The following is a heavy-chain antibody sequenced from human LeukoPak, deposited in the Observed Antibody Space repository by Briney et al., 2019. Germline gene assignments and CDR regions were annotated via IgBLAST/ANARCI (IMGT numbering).Heavy chain of an antibody. CDR1: GFTFSSYS. D-gene: IGHD6-19*01. V-gene: IGHV3-21*01. CDR2: ISSSSSYI. CDR3: ARDPQWLVGVVDY. J-gene: IGHJ4*02. Sequence: PGGSLRLSCAASGFTFSSYSMNWVRQAPGKGLEWVSSISSSSSYIYYADSVKGRFTISRDNAKNSLYLQMNSLRAEDTAVYYCARDPQWLVGVVDYWGQGTLVTVSS.